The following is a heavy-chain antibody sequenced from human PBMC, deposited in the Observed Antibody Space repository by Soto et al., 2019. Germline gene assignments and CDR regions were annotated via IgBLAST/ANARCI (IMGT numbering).Heavy chain of an antibody. J-gene: IGHJ6*02. CDR1: GFSLTTPGMC. CDR2: IDWDDDK. CDR3: AHIRGAGAYYYYPMDV. D-gene: IGHD3-10*01. Sequence: SGPTLVNPRQTLTLTCTFSGFSLTTPGMCVSWIRQPPGKALEWLAVIDWDDDKYYSTSLKTRLSISMDTSKNQVVLEMANVAPVDTATYYCAHIRGAGAYYYYPMDVWGQGTTVTVSS. V-gene: IGHV2-70*12.